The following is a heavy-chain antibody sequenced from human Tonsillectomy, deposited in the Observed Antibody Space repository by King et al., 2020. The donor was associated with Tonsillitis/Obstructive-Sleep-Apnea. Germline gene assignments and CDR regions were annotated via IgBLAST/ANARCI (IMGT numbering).Heavy chain of an antibody. CDR1: GYSFTSYW. V-gene: IGHV5-10-1*03. J-gene: IGHJ4*02. D-gene: IGHD3-16*01. CDR3: ARHNFWGGARGDFDY. CDR2: IDPSDSYT. Sequence: EVQLVESGAEVKKPGESLRISCKGSGYSFTSYWISWVRQMPGKGLEWMGRIDPSDSYTNYSPSFQGHDTISADKSISTAYLQWSSLKASDTAMYYCARHNFWGGARGDFDYWGQGTLVTVSS.